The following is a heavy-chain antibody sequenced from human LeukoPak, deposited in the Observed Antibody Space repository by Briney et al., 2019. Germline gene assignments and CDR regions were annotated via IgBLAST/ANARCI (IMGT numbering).Heavy chain of an antibody. V-gene: IGHV3-73*01. Sequence: GGSLRLSCAASGFTFSDSAMHWVRQAAGKGLEWVGRIRSKTSGYVTAYAASVEGRFTTSRDDSKNTAYLQMNSLKTEDTAVYYCTRVGATSPPFDYWGQGTLVTVSS. CDR3: TRVGATSPPFDY. D-gene: IGHD1-26*01. CDR1: GFTFSDSA. J-gene: IGHJ4*02. CDR2: IRSKTSGYVT.